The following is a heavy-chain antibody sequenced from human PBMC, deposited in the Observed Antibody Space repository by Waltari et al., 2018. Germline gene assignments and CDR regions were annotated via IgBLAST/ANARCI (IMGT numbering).Heavy chain of an antibody. V-gene: IGHV4-38-2*01. CDR3: ARPNVVVARSGYFDL. D-gene: IGHD2-15*01. J-gene: IGHJ2*01. CDR1: GYSISSGYY. Sequence: QVQLQESGPGLVKPSETLSLTCAVSGYSISSGYYWGWIRQPPGKGLEWIGSIYHSGSTYHSPSLKCRVTISVDTSKNRFSLKLSSVTAADTAVYDCARPNVVVARSGYFDLWGRGTLVTVSS. CDR2: IYHSGST.